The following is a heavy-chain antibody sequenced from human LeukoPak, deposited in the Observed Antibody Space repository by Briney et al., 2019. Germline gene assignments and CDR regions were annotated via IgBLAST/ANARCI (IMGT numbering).Heavy chain of an antibody. CDR2: IYCSGGT. J-gene: IGHJ6*02. V-gene: IGHV4-39*01. CDR3: ARLGYSGYDPLGYYYYGMDV. D-gene: IGHD5-12*01. CDR1: GGSISSSSYY. Sequence: SETLSLTCTVSGGSISSSSYYWGWIRQPPGKGLEWIGSIYCSGGTYYNPSLKSRVTISVDTSKNQFSLKLSSVTAAHPAVYYCARLGYSGYDPLGYYYYGMDVWGQGTTVTVSS.